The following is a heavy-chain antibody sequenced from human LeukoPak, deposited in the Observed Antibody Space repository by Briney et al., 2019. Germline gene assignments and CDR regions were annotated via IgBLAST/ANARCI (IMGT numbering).Heavy chain of an antibody. CDR2: IIPILGIA. CDR3: ASFNQRTRNYYFDY. J-gene: IGHJ4*02. Sequence: EASVKVSCKASGGTFSSYAISWVRQAPGQGPEWMGRIIPILGIANYAQKFQGRVTITADKSTSTAYMELSSLRSEDTAVYYRASFNQRTRNYYFDYWGQGTLVTVSS. V-gene: IGHV1-69*04. D-gene: IGHD1-14*01. CDR1: GGTFSSYA.